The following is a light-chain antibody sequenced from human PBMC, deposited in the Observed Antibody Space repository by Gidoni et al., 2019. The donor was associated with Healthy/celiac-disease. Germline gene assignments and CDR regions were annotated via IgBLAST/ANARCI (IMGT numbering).Light chain of an antibody. CDR3: QQYNSYPWT. CDR2: KAS. V-gene: IGKV1-5*03. CDR1: QSISSG. J-gene: IGKJ1*01. Sequence: DIQMTQSPSTLSASVGDRVTIPCRASQSISSGLAWYQQKPGKAPKRLIYKASRLESGVTSRFSGSGSGTEFTLTISSLQPDDFATYYCQQYNSYPWTFGQGTKVEI.